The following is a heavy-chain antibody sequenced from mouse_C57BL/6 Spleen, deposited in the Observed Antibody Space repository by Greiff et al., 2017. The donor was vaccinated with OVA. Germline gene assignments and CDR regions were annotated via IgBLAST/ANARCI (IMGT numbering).Heavy chain of an antibody. D-gene: IGHD1-1*01. Sequence: QVQLQQPGAELVRPGTSVKLSCKASGYTFTSYWMHWVKQRPGQGLEWIGVIDPSDSYTNYNQKFKGKATLTVDTSSSKAYMQLSSLTSEDSAVYYCAPITTVAYWYFDVWGTGTTVTVSS. CDR1: GYTFTSYW. CDR3: APITTVAYWYFDV. J-gene: IGHJ1*03. V-gene: IGHV1-59*01. CDR2: IDPSDSYT.